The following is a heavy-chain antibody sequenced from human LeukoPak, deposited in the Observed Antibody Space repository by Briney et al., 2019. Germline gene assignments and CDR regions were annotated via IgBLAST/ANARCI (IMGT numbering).Heavy chain of an antibody. V-gene: IGHV4-59*01. J-gene: IGHJ5*02. D-gene: IGHD1-1*01. CDR1: GGSISSYY. Sequence: SETLSLTCIVSGGSISSYYWSWIRQPPGKGLEWIGHIYGSGSTNYNPPLKSRVTLSVDTSKNQFSLKLSSVTAADTAVYYCAREGTSGTHLNWFDPWGQGTLVTVSS. CDR2: IYGSGST. CDR3: AREGTSGTHLNWFDP.